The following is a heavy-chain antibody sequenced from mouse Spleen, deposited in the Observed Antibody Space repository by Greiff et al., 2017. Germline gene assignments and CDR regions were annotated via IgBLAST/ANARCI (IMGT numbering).Heavy chain of an antibody. CDR2: INPNNGGT. D-gene: IGHD1-2*01. Sequence: EVQLQQSGPELVKPGASVKIPCKASGYTFTDYNMDWVKQSHGKSLEWIGDINPNNGGTIYNQKFKGKATLTVDKSSSTAYMELRSLTSEDTAVYYCATITTAYWYFDVWGAGTTVTVSS. J-gene: IGHJ1*01. CDR1: GYTFTDYN. CDR3: ATITTAYWYFDV. V-gene: IGHV1-18*01.